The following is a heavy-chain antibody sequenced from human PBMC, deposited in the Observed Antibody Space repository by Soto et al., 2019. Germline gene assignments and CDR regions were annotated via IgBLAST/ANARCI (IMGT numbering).Heavy chain of an antibody. J-gene: IGHJ4*02. CDR3: AIGRGIYNSGRSELDQ. CDR2: IIPRFGTR. V-gene: IGHV1-69*01. CDR1: GGTFSRYT. D-gene: IGHD3-16*01. Sequence: QVQLVQSGAEVKTPGSSVRVSCKASGGTFSRYTLNWVRQAPGQGLEWMGGIIPRFGTRNYAPTLQDRVPIIADESTNTAYMELNILMSEDTAVYYCAIGRGIYNSGRSELDQWGQGTLVTVSS.